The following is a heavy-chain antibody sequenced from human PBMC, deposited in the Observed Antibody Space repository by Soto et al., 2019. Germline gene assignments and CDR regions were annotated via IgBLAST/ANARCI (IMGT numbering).Heavy chain of an antibody. J-gene: IGHJ4*02. CDR2: VYYSGST. V-gene: IGHV4-59*01. D-gene: IGHD2-15*01. CDR1: GGSFNHYY. Sequence: PSETLSLTCTVSGGSFNHYYCSWIRQPPGKGLEWIGCVYYSGSTNYNPSRKSRVTISIDTSKNQFSLKLSSVTAADTAVYYCTREQTSTVVTQWGQGTLVTVSS. CDR3: TREQTSTVVTQ.